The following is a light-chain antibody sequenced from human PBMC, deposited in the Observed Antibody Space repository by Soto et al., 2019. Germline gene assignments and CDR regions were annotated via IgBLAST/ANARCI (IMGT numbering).Light chain of an antibody. J-gene: IGKJ1*01. CDR1: QSIISY. Sequence: DIQMTQSPSSLSASLGDRVTITCRASQSIISYLNWYQQKPGQGTTLLIYTSSSLSCRIASTFSFSGSGTDFTLTITSLQPEAFASYNYYHKYYNRHSFGQGTKVDIK. V-gene: IGKV1-39*01. CDR3: YHKYYNRHS. CDR2: TSS.